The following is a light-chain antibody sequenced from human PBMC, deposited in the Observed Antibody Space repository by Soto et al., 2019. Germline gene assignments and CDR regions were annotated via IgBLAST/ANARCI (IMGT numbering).Light chain of an antibody. Sequence: QSALTQPASVSGSPGQSITISCTGTRSDVGRYNYVSWYQQHPGKAPKLLIYEVTHRPSGVSTRFSASKSGSTASLTISGIQAEDEADYYCSSYSTTSSPHVLFGGGTKLTVL. CDR2: EVT. CDR3: SSYSTTSSPHVL. CDR1: RSDVGRYNY. J-gene: IGLJ2*01. V-gene: IGLV2-14*01.